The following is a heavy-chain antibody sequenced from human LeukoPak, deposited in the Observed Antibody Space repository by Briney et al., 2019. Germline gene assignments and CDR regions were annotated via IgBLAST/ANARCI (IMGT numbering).Heavy chain of an antibody. Sequence: PGGSLRLSCAASGFTFSSYWMHWVRQAPGKGLVWVSRIHSDGSSTSYADSVKGRFTISRDNAKNTLYLQMNSLRAEDTAVYYCARDGYSSGWYGLDYWGQGTRVTVSS. D-gene: IGHD6-19*01. CDR1: GFTFSSYW. CDR2: IHSDGSST. CDR3: ARDGYSSGWYGLDY. J-gene: IGHJ4*02. V-gene: IGHV3-74*01.